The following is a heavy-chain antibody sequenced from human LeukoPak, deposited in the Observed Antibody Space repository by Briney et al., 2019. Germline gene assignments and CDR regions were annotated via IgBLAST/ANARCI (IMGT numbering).Heavy chain of an antibody. CDR3: AKDRITIFGVVITADAFDI. CDR1: GFTFSSYA. CDR2: ISGSGGST. J-gene: IGHJ3*02. Sequence: GGSLRLSCAASGFTFSSYAMSWVRQAPGKGLEWVSAISGSGGSTYYADPVKGRFTISRDNSKNTLYLQMNSLRAEDTAVYYCAKDRITIFGVVITADAFDIWGQGTMVTVSS. D-gene: IGHD3-3*01. V-gene: IGHV3-23*01.